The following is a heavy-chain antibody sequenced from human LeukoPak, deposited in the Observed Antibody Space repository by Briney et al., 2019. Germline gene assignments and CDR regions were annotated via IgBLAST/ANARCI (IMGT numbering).Heavy chain of an antibody. J-gene: IGHJ4*02. Sequence: GESLKISCKGSGYSFTSYWIGWVRQMPGKGLEWMGIIYPGDSDTRYSPSFQGQVTISADKSISTAYLQWSSLKASDTAMYYCARHPYYYGSGRDPYYFDYWGQGTLVTVSS. CDR3: ARHPYYYGSGRDPYYFDY. D-gene: IGHD3-10*01. CDR1: GYSFTSYW. CDR2: IYPGDSDT. V-gene: IGHV5-51*01.